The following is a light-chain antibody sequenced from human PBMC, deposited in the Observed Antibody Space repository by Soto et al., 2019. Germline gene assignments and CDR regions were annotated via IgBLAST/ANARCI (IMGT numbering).Light chain of an antibody. CDR1: QSVSSY. J-gene: IGKJ5*01. V-gene: IGKV3-11*01. Sequence: EIVLTQSPATLTLSPAERATLSCSTSQSVSSYLAWYQQKPGQAPRLLIYDASNRATGIPARFSGSGSGTDFTLTISSLEPEDFAVYYCQQFHNWPPITFGQGTRLENK. CDR2: DAS. CDR3: QQFHNWPPIT.